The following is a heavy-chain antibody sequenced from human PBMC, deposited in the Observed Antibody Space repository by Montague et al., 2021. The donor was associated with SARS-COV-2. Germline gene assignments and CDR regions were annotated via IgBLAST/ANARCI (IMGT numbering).Heavy chain of an antibody. J-gene: IGHJ3*01. CDR1: GFSFSTYN. CDR3: AVYTAVV. V-gene: IGHV3-48*03. CDR2: MSAGGNTR. Sequence: SLRLSCAGTGFSFSTYNTNWVRQAPGKGLEWISHMSAGGNTRYYADSVKGRFTVSRDNAKNSLYLQMDSLRAEDTAVYYCAVYTAVVLGQGTMVTVSS. D-gene: IGHD5-18*01.